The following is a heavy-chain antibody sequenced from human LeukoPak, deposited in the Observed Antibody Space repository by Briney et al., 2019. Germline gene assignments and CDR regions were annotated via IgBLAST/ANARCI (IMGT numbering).Heavy chain of an antibody. J-gene: IGHJ3*02. CDR2: IYSGGST. CDR3: ARVISGYAFDI. V-gene: IGHV3-53*01. D-gene: IGHD3-22*01. CDR1: GFTVSSNY. Sequence: GGSLRLSCAASGFTVSSNYMSWVRQAPGKGLEWVSVIYSGGSTYYADSVKGRFTISRDNSKNTLYLQMNSLRAEDTAVYYCARVISGYAFDIWGQGTMVTVSS.